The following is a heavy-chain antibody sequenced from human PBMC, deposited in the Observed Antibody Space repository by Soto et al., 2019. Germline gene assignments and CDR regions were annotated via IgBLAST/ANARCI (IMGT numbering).Heavy chain of an antibody. CDR3: ARSSSGYSSGWYPN. CDR2: IYYSGST. D-gene: IGHD6-19*01. V-gene: IGHV4-59*08. CDR1: GGSISSYY. Sequence: SETLSLTCTVSGGSISSYYWSWIRQPPGKGLEWIGYIYYSGSTNYNPSLKSRVTISVDTSKNQFSLKLSSVTAADTAVYYCARSSSGYSSGWYPNWGQGTLVTVSS. J-gene: IGHJ4*02.